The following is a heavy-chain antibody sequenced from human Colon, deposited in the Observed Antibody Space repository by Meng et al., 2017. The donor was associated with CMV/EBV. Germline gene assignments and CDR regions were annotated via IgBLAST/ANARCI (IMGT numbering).Heavy chain of an antibody. D-gene: IGHD3-16*01. V-gene: IGHV4-39*07. J-gene: IGHJ4*01. CDR2: TTYRGSS. CDR1: VHSVGPYC. CDR3: VRDTFGGVMH. Sequence: LSLPFPVPVHSVGPYCWAWVRPPPGQGLEWFGITTYRGSSSHNPSLKSRFTISLDTSKNQFSLRLTSVTAADTAIYYCVRDTFGGVMHWGHGTLVTVSS.